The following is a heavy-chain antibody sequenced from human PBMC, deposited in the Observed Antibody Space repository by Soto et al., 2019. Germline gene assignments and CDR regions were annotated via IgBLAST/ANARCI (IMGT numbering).Heavy chain of an antibody. V-gene: IGHV4-59*01. Sequence: PSETLSLTCTVSGGSISSYYWSWIRQPPGKGLEWIGYIYYSGSTNYNPSLKSRVTISVDTSKNQFSLKLSSVTAADTAVYYCARLRDGYNAGHFDYWRHGTLVTVSS. CDR2: IYYSGST. CDR1: GGSISSYY. J-gene: IGHJ4*01. D-gene: IGHD5-12*01. CDR3: ARLRDGYNAGHFDY.